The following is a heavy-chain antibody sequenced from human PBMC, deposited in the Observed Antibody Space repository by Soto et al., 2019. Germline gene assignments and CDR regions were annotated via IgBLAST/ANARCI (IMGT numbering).Heavy chain of an antibody. CDR2: IIPSFGTA. CDR1: GGTFSSYA. CDR3: ASSTAAGYSYGRYYYYYCGIDV. D-gene: IGHD5-18*01. V-gene: IGHV1-69*01. Sequence: QVQLVQSGAEVKKPGSSVKVSCKASGGTFSSYAISWVRQASGQGLEWMGGIIPSFGTANYEQKFQRRVTITADEATSTAYLELSRMRAEATAVYYYASSTAAGYSYGRYYYYYCGIDVWGQGTTVTVSS. J-gene: IGHJ6*02.